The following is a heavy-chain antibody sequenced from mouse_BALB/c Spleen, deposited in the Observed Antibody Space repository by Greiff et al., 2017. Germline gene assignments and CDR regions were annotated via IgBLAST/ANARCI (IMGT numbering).Heavy chain of an antibody. Sequence: EVQLVESGPGLVKPSQSLSLTCSVTGYSITSGYYWNWIRQFPGNKLEWMGYISYDGSNNYNPSLKNRISITRDTSKNQFFLKLNSVTTEDTATYYCAREGYHYAMDYWGQGTSVTVSS. D-gene: IGHD2-2*01. CDR1: GYSITSGYY. CDR2: ISYDGSN. V-gene: IGHV3-6*02. CDR3: AREGYHYAMDY. J-gene: IGHJ4*01.